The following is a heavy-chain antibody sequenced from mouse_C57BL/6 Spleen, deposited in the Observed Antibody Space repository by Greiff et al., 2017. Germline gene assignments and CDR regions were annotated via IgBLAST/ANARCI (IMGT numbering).Heavy chain of an antibody. CDR3: TDHSSPFAC. Sequence: DVMLVESGGGLVQPGGPLKLPCVAPGFTFSNYWMIWVRQSPEKGLEWVAQIRLKSDNYETHYAESVKGRFTISRDDSKSSVYLQMNNLRADYTGVYYCTDHSSPFACWGEVTLVTVSA. D-gene: IGHD2-12*01. J-gene: IGHJ3*01. CDR2: IRLKSDNYET. V-gene: IGHV6-3*01. CDR1: GFTFSNYW.